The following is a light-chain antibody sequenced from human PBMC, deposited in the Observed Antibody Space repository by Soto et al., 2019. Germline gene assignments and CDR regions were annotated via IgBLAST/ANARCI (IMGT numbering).Light chain of an antibody. CDR3: QQRNSWPPTFT. J-gene: IGKJ5*01. V-gene: IGKV3-11*01. Sequence: IVIPQSPDTLSLSPGERATLSCRALQSVGSFLAWYQQKPGQAPRLLIYDTSIRATGIPARFSGSGSGTDFTLTISSLEPEDFAVYYCQQRNSWPPTFTFGQGTRLE. CDR1: QSVGSF. CDR2: DTS.